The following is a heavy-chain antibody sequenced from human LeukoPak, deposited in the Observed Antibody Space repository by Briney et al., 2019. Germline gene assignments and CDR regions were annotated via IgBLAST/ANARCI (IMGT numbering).Heavy chain of an antibody. CDR3: ARGLPGCSSTSCYSFDP. D-gene: IGHD2-2*01. Sequence: SETLSLTCTVSGGSISSSSYYWGWIRQPPGKGLEWIGSIYYSGSTYYNPSLKSRVTISVDTSKNQFSLKLSSVTAADTAVYYRARGLPGCSSTSCYSFDPWGQGTLVTVSS. J-gene: IGHJ5*02. CDR2: IYYSGST. CDR1: GGSISSSSYY. V-gene: IGHV4-39*07.